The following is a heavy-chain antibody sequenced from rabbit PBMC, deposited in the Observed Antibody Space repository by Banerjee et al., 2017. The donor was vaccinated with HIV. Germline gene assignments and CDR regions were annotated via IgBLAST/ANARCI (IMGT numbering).Heavy chain of an antibody. J-gene: IGHJ4*01. D-gene: IGHD4-1*01. CDR2: INTSSGNT. Sequence: QEQLVESGGGLVTLGGSLALSCKVSGIDFSSYGISWVRQAPGKGLEWIACINTSSGNTVYASWAKGRFTISKTSSTTVTLQMTSLTAADTATYFCARDLAGVIGWNFNLWGPGTLVTVS. CDR3: ARDLAGVIGWNFNL. V-gene: IGHV1S45*01. CDR1: GIDFSSYG.